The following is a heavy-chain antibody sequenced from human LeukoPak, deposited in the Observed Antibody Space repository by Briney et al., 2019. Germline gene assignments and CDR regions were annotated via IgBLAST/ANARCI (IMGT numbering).Heavy chain of an antibody. CDR3: ARNVIR. Sequence: GGSLRLSCAASGFTFNNYAMNWVRQAPGKGLEWVSVITSGGNIYYADSVKGRFTISRDNAKNSLYLQMSSLTADDTAMYYCARNVIRGGQGTLVTVSS. D-gene: IGHD2-21*01. J-gene: IGHJ4*02. CDR2: ITSGGNI. CDR1: GFTFNNYA. V-gene: IGHV3-69-1*01.